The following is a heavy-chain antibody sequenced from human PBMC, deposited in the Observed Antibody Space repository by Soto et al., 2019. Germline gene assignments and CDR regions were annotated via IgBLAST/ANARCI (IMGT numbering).Heavy chain of an antibody. J-gene: IGHJ3*02. CDR3: ARGPIVATISAEKDAFDI. Sequence: QVQLQQWGAGLLKPSETLSLTCAVYGGSFSGYYWSWIRQPPGKGLEWIGEINHSGSTNYNPSLKSRVTLSVDTAKNKFSLKLSSVTAADTAVYYCARGPIVATISAEKDAFDIWGQGTMVTVSS. CDR2: INHSGST. CDR1: GGSFSGYY. V-gene: IGHV4-34*01. D-gene: IGHD5-12*01.